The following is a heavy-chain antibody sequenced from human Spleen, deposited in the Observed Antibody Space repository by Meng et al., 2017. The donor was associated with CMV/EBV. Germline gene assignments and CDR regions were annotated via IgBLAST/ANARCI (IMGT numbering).Heavy chain of an antibody. V-gene: IGHV1-2*02. CDR2: INPNSGGA. Sequence: ASVKVSCKASGYTFTAYYIHWVRQAPGQGLEWMGWINPNSGGANYAQRFQGRVTMTRDTSISTAYMELSRLRSDDTAVYYCARDLGQQLVLYYFDYWGQGTLVTVSS. J-gene: IGHJ4*02. CDR3: ARDLGQQLVLYYFDY. CDR1: GYTFTAYY. D-gene: IGHD6-13*01.